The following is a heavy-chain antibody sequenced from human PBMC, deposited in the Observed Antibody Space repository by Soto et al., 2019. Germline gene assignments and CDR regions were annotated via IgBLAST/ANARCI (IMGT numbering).Heavy chain of an antibody. CDR1: GGSISSSSYY. J-gene: IGHJ6*02. D-gene: IGHD2-2*01. Sequence: QLQLQESGPGLVKPSETLSLTCTVSGGSISSSSYYWGWIRQPPGKGLEWIGSIYYSGSTYYNPSLNSLVTISVDTSKNQFSLKLSSVTAADTAVYYCAGLKSCSSTSCYYYYGMDVWGQGTTVTVSS. CDR3: AGLKSCSSTSCYYYYGMDV. V-gene: IGHV4-39*01. CDR2: IYYSGST.